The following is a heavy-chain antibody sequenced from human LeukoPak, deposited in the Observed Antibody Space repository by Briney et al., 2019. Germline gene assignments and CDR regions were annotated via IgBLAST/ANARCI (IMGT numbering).Heavy chain of an antibody. CDR3: ARDPLRSITIFGTSAFDI. CDR2: IIPIFGTA. D-gene: IGHD3-3*01. V-gene: IGHV1-69*01. J-gene: IGHJ3*02. CDR1: GGTFSGYA. Sequence: SVKVSCKASGGTFSGYAISWVRQAPGQGLEWMGGIIPIFGTANYAQKFQGRVTITADESTSTAYMELSSLRSEDTAVYYCARDPLRSITIFGTSAFDIWGQGTMVTVSS.